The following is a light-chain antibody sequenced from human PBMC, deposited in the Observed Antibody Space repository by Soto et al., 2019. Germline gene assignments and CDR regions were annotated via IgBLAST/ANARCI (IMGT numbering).Light chain of an antibody. V-gene: IGKV1-33*01. CDR2: DAS. CDR1: QDISHY. J-gene: IGKJ5*01. Sequence: DIQRIHSPSSLSASVGDTVTITCQASQDISHYLNWYQQKPGKALNLLIYDASSLHPGVPSRFRGSGSGTEFSFNITSLQPEDVATYYCQEYDDLPITFGQGTRLEIK. CDR3: QEYDDLPIT.